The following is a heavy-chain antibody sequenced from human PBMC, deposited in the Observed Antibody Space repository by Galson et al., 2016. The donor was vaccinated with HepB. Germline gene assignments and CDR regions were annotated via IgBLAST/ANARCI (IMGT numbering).Heavy chain of an antibody. D-gene: IGHD2-8*01. J-gene: IGHJ3*01. CDR2: ITPTGGST. Sequence: SGYTFTSYYIHWVRQAPGQGLEWMGMITPTGGSTLYAQKFQGRVTVTRDTSTSTVYMALNSLRVEDTAVYYCAKEGVAYATTWFSAFDLWGQGTMVTVSS. CDR3: AKEGVAYATTWFSAFDL. V-gene: IGHV1-46*01. CDR1: GYTFTSYY.